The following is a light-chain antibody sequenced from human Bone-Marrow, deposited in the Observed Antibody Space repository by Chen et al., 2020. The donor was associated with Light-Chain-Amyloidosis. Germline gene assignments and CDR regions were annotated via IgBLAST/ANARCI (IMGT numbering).Light chain of an antibody. Sequence: NLMLTQPHSVSESPGKTVTISCTGRSGTMANNYLQWYQQGPGSAPTTVIYEDTRTPSGVPDSFSGSIDKSDSASLTISGLKTEDEADYYYQSYDSSVAVFGGGTKLTVL. V-gene: IGLV6-57*02. CDR2: EDT. J-gene: IGLJ3*02. CDR3: QSYDSSVAV. CDR1: SGTMANNY.